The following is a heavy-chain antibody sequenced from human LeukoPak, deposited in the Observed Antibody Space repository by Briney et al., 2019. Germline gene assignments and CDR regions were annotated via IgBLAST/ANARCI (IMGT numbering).Heavy chain of an antibody. D-gene: IGHD4-23*01. CDR3: ATKSTTTVGAFDI. V-gene: IGHV1-69-2*01. CDR1: GYTFIDYY. J-gene: IGHJ3*02. CDR2: VDPEDGEA. Sequence: ASVKISCKASGYTFIDYYIHWVQQAPGKGLEWMGRVDPEDGEALYAEKFQGRLTITAARATTTAYMELSSLRSEDTAVYYCATKSTTTVGAFDIWGQGTMVTVSS.